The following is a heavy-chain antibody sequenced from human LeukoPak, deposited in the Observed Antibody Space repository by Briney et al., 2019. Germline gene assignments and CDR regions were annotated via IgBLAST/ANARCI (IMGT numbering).Heavy chain of an antibody. V-gene: IGHV4-59*01. CDR3: ARDRYGSGSYYRSAGWFDA. D-gene: IGHD3-10*01. J-gene: IGHJ5*02. Sequence: PSGTLSLTSTDPGGSTSSYIWSWIRQPPGERRWWMGYIFDGVITTYTPSLKSRVDISLATSKTQFSRKWSSVAAAATAVYYCARDRYGSGSYYRSAGWFDAWGQGTLVTVSS. CDR1: GGSTSSYI. CDR2: IFDGVIT.